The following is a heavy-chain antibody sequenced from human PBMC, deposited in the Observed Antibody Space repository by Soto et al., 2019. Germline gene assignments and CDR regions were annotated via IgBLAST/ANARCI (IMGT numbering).Heavy chain of an antibody. CDR1: GYSFNRYW. CDR3: ARRRDASSSYHFYFYGMDV. J-gene: IGHJ6*02. D-gene: IGHD6-6*01. CDR2: IDPSDSYI. V-gene: IGHV5-10-1*03. Sequence: EVLLVQSGAEVKEPGDSLTISCQGSGYSFNRYWISWVRQVPGKGLEWMGRIDPSDSYINYSPSFEGHVTISADKSINTAYLQWSSLEASDTATYYCARRRDASSSYHFYFYGMDVWGQGTTVTV.